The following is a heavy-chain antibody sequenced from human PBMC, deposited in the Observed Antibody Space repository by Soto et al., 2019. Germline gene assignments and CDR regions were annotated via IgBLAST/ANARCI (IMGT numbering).Heavy chain of an antibody. Sequence: QVQLQESGPGLVKPSETLSLTCTVSGDSISTYYWSWIRQPPGKGLEWIGHIYYSGSTNYNPSLKSRVTISVDTSKNQFSLNLSAVTAADTAVYYCAREGDTAMVFDYWGRGTLVTVSS. D-gene: IGHD5-18*01. V-gene: IGHV4-59*01. CDR2: IYYSGST. CDR1: GDSISTYY. J-gene: IGHJ4*02. CDR3: AREGDTAMVFDY.